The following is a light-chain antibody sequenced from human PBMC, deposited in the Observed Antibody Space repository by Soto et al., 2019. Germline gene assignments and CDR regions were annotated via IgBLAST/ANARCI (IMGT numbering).Light chain of an antibody. CDR3: QQYASSPVT. V-gene: IGKV3-20*01. CDR1: QRVSNNF. Sequence: VVFTQFPGTLSLSPGETATLSCGASQRVSNNFLAWYQQKPGQAPRLLFYGASSRATGIPDRFSGSGSGTDFTLTISRLEPEDFAVYYCQQYASSPVTFGQGTKVDIK. J-gene: IGKJ1*01. CDR2: GAS.